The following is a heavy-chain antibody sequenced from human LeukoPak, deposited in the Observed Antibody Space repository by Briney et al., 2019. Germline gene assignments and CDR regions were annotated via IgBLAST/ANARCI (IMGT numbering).Heavy chain of an antibody. V-gene: IGHV4-4*07. CDR3: ARNRGSTVTTDPYYYYYMDV. D-gene: IGHD4-11*01. J-gene: IGHJ6*03. CDR2: IYSSVST. Sequence: PSETLSLTCTVAGGSISGYYWSWIRQPAGKGLDWIGRIYSSVSTNYNPSLKRRVPMSVDASKNQFSLQLSSVTAADPAVYYCARNRGSTVTTDPYYYYYMDVWGKGATVPVSS. CDR1: GGSISGYY.